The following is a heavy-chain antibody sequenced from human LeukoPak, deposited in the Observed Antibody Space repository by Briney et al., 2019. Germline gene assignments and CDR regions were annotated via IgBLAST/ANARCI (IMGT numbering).Heavy chain of an antibody. Sequence: GGSLRLSCAASGFTFYDYGMSWVRQAPGKGLEWVSSISSSSSYIYYADSVKGRFTISRDNAKNSLYLQMNSLRAEDTAVYYCARSTLFDYWGQGTLVTVSS. CDR2: ISSSSSYI. CDR1: GFTFYDYG. J-gene: IGHJ4*02. CDR3: ARSTLFDY. V-gene: IGHV3-21*01.